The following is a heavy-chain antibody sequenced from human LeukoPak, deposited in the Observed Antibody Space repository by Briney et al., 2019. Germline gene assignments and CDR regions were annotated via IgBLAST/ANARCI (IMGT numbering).Heavy chain of an antibody. CDR2: ISSSSSTI. CDR1: GFTFSSYS. J-gene: IGHJ4*02. CDR3: ARDLELELDY. V-gene: IGHV3-48*04. Sequence: PGGSLRLSCAASGFTFSSYSMNWVRQAPGKGLEWVSYISSSSSTIYYADSVEGRFTISRDNAKNSLYLQMNSLRAEDTAVYYCARDLELELDYWGQGTLVTVSS. D-gene: IGHD1-1*01.